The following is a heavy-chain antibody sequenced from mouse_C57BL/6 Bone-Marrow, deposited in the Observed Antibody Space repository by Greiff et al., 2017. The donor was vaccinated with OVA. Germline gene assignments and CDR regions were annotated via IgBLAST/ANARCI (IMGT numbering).Heavy chain of an antibody. J-gene: IGHJ3*01. CDR3: ARDRTGTSAY. D-gene: IGHD4-1*01. CDR2: ISDGGSYT. CDR1: GFTFSSYA. Sequence: EVKLVESGGGLVKPGGSLKLSCAASGFTFSSYAMSWVRQTPEKRLEWVATISDGGSYTYYPDNVKGRFTISRDNAKNNLYLQMSHLKSEDTAMYYCARDRTGTSAYWGQGTLVTVSA. V-gene: IGHV5-4*01.